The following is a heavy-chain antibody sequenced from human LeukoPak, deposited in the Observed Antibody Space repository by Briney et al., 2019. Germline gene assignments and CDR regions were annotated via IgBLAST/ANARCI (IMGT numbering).Heavy chain of an antibody. CDR1: GGSFSGYY. J-gene: IGHJ4*02. CDR3: ARELSGITMVRGVIIRYFDY. CDR2: INHSGST. D-gene: IGHD3-10*01. Sequence: SETLSLTCAVYGGSFSGYYWSWIRLPPGKGLEWIGEINHSGSTNYNPSLKSRVTISVDTSKNQFSLKLSSVTAADTAVYYCARELSGITMVRGVIIRYFDYWGQGTLVTVSS. V-gene: IGHV4-34*01.